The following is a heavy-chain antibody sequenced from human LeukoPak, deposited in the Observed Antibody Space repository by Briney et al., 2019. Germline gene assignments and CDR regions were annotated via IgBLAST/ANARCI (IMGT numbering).Heavy chain of an antibody. Sequence: GRSLRLSRAASGFTFSSYVMTWVRQPPGKGLEWVSGIISSGGSTYYADSVKARFIISRDNSKNTLYLQMSSLRAEDTAVYYCAKQSKLSCSSTSCPLDYWGQGTLVTVSS. V-gene: IGHV3-23*01. CDR1: GFTFSSYV. D-gene: IGHD2-2*01. CDR2: IISSGGST. CDR3: AKQSKLSCSSTSCPLDY. J-gene: IGHJ4*02.